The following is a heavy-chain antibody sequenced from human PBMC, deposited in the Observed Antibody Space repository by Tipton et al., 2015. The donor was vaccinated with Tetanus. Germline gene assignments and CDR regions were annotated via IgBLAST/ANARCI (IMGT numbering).Heavy chain of an antibody. Sequence: TLSLTCAVYGGSFSGYYWSWSRQPPAKGLEWIGEINHSGGTNYNPSLKSRVTISVDTSKNQFSLGMSSVTDADTAVYYCARGGKGSGSYARLFDPWGQGTLVTVSS. D-gene: IGHD3-10*01. J-gene: IGHJ5*02. V-gene: IGHV4-34*01. CDR3: ARGGKGSGSYARLFDP. CDR1: GGSFSGYY. CDR2: INHSGGT.